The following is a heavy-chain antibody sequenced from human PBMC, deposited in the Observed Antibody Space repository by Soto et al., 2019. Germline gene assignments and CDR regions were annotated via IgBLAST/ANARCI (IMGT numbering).Heavy chain of an antibody. J-gene: IGHJ6*02. CDR3: AALTTVMGYYGMDV. V-gene: IGHV1-18*01. D-gene: IGHD4-4*01. Sequence: ASVKVSCKASGYTFTSYGISWVRQDPGQGLERMGWISAYNGNTNYAQKLQGRVTMTTDTSTSTAYMELRSLRSDDTAVYYCAALTTVMGYYGMDVWGQGTTVTVSS. CDR1: GYTFTSYG. CDR2: ISAYNGNT.